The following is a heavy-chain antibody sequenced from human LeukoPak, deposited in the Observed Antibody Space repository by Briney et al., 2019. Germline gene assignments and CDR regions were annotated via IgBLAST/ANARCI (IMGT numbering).Heavy chain of an antibody. V-gene: IGHV4-4*07. J-gene: IGHJ4*02. CDR2: IYTSGNT. Sequence: SETLSLTCTVSGGSISSYYWSWIRQPAGKGLEWIGRIYTSGNTNYNPSLKSRVTMSVDTSKNQFSLKLISVTAADTAVYYCARENTMVRGVIITDLWGQGTLVTVSS. D-gene: IGHD3-10*01. CDR1: GGSISSYY. CDR3: ARENTMVRGVIITDL.